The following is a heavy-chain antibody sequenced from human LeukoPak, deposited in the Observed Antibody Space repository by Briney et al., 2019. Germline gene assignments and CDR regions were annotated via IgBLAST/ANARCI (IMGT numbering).Heavy chain of an antibody. CDR2: IRSDGSST. Sequence: PGGSLRLSCAASGFTLSGYWMHWVRPGPGKGLVWVSRIRSDGSSTSYADSVKGRFTVSRDNAKNTLYLQMNSLRAEDTAVYYCVRSDWFDPWGQGTLVTVSS. CDR1: GFTLSGYW. J-gene: IGHJ5*02. V-gene: IGHV3-74*01. CDR3: VRSDWFDP.